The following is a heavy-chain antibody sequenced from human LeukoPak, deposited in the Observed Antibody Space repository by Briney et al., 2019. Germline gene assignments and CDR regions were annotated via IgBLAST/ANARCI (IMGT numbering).Heavy chain of an antibody. CDR1: GFTISSYW. D-gene: IGHD2-2*01. Sequence: GGSLRLSCGATGFTISSYWMHWVRQAPGKGLVWVSRINGDGSSTTYADSVKGRFTISRDNAKNTLYLQMNSLRAEDTAVYYCARALVVVPAAKAVVSYNWFDSWGQGTLVTVSS. V-gene: IGHV3-74*03. CDR3: ARALVVVPAAKAVVSYNWFDS. CDR2: INGDGSST. J-gene: IGHJ5*01.